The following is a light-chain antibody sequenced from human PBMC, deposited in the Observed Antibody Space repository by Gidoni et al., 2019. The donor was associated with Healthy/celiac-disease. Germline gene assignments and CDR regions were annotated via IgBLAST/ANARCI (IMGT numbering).Light chain of an antibody. CDR1: QSISSY. V-gene: IGKV1-39*01. CDR3: QQSYSTPPT. CDR2: AAS. J-gene: IGKJ5*01. Sequence: DIKMTQSPSSLAAAVGDRVTITCRARQSISSYFNWYQQKPEKAPKLLIYAASSLHSGVPSRCSGSGSGTDFTLTISSLQPEDFVTYYFQQSYSTPPTFGQGTRLEIK.